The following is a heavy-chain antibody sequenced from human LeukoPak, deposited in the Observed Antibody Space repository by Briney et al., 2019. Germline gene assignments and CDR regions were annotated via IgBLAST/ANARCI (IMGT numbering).Heavy chain of an antibody. J-gene: IGHJ6*03. CDR2: IIPIFGTA. D-gene: IGHD6-19*01. Sequence: SVKVSCKASGGTFSSYAISWVRQAPGQGLEWMGGIIPIFGTANYAQKFQGRVTITTDESTSTAYMEPSSLRSEDTAVYYCARTSNGYGSGWYYYYYMDVWGKGTTVTVSS. V-gene: IGHV1-69*05. CDR3: ARTSNGYGSGWYYYYYMDV. CDR1: GGTFSSYA.